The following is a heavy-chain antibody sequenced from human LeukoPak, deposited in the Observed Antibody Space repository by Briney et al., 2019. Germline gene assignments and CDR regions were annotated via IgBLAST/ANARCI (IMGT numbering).Heavy chain of an antibody. CDR1: GGSISSSSYY. D-gene: IGHD3-22*01. V-gene: IGHV4-39*07. Sequence: ASETLSLTCTVSGGSISSSSYYWGWIRQPPGKGLEWIGSIYYSGSTYYNPSLKSRVTISVDTSKNQFSLKLSSVTAADTAVYYCARDLNYYDSSGYPNWFDPWGQGTLVTVSS. CDR2: IYYSGST. J-gene: IGHJ5*02. CDR3: ARDLNYYDSSGYPNWFDP.